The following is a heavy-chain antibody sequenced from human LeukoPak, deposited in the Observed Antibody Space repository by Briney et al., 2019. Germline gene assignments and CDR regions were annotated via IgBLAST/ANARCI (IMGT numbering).Heavy chain of an antibody. Sequence: PGGSLRLSCAASGFTFSNNAMSWVRQAPGKGLEWVSAISGSGVTTYYADSVKGRFTISRDNSKNTLYLQMNSLRAEDTAVYYCARDSEEKWTGNDYWGQGTLVTVSS. CDR2: ISGSGVTT. CDR3: ARDSEEKWTGNDY. CDR1: GFTFSNNA. D-gene: IGHD3-10*01. V-gene: IGHV3-23*01. J-gene: IGHJ4*02.